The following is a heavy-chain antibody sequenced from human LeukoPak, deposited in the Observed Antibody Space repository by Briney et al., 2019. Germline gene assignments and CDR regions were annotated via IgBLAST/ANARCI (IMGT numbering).Heavy chain of an antibody. D-gene: IGHD6-13*01. CDR1: GFTFSSYG. Sequence: GGSLRLSCAASGFTFSSYGMHWVRQAPGKGLEWVSAISGSGGSTYYADSVKGRFTISRDNSKNTLYLQMNSLRAEDTAVYYCAKDTSSSSWYGDGDYWGQGTLVTVSS. CDR3: AKDTSSSSWYGDGDY. V-gene: IGHV3-23*01. CDR2: ISGSGGST. J-gene: IGHJ4*02.